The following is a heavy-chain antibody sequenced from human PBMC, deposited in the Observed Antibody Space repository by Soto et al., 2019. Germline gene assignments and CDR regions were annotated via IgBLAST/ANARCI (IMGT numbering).Heavy chain of an antibody. J-gene: IGHJ6*02. D-gene: IGHD5-12*01. CDR2: ISAYNGNT. V-gene: IGHV1-18*01. CDR1: GYTFTSYG. Sequence: ASVKVSCKASGYTFTSYGISWVRQAPGQGLEWMGWISAYNGNTNYAQKLQGRVTMTTDTSTSTAYMELRSLRSDDTAVYYCARDHPSYSVYDSRVYYYYGIDVRAQGTTVTVSS. CDR3: ARDHPSYSVYDSRVYYYYGIDV.